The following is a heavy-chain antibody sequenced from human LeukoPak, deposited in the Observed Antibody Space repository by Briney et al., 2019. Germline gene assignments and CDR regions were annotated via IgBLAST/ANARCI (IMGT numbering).Heavy chain of an antibody. CDR2: ICVSVGST. J-gene: IGHJ4*02. D-gene: IGHD6-25*01. Sequence: VGCLRLSCAASGFTFTSDAMSCVRPAPRKGLGWVSAICVSVGSTYSADSLKGRFTFSRANSKNTLYLQINRLRAEDPPCFYFAKGGGPDYWGQGTLVTVSS. CDR1: GFTFTSDA. CDR3: AKGGGPDY. V-gene: IGHV3-23*01.